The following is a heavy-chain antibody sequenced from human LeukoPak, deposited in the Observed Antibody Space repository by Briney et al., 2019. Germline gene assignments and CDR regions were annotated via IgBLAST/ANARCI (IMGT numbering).Heavy chain of an antibody. CDR2: IWYDGSNK. Sequence: GGSLRLTCAASGFSFSDYAMSWVRQAPGKGLEWVAVIWYDGSNKYYADSVKGRFTISRDNSKNTLYLQMNSLRAEDTAVYYCARELAVAGTAYYYYYGMDVWGQGTTVTVSS. CDR1: GFSFSDYA. J-gene: IGHJ6*02. CDR3: ARELAVAGTAYYYYYGMDV. V-gene: IGHV3-33*08. D-gene: IGHD6-19*01.